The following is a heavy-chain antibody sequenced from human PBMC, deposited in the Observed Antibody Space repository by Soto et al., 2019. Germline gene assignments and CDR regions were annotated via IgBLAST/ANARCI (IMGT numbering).Heavy chain of an antibody. CDR3: AREGNLGRWLQPLDF. V-gene: IGHV4-39*07. CDR2: IYYSGST. D-gene: IGHD5-12*01. CDR1: GGSITSSSYY. J-gene: IGHJ4*02. Sequence: PSETLSLTCTVSGGSITSSSYYWGWIRQPPGKGLGWIGSIYYSGSTYYNPSLKSRVTISVDTSKNQFSLRLISVTAADTAIYFCAREGNLGRWLQPLDFWGQGTLVTVSS.